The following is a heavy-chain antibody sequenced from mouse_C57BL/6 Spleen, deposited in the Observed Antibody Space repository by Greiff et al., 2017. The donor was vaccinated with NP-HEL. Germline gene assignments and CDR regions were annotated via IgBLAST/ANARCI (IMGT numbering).Heavy chain of an antibody. CDR1: GYAFSSYW. CDR3: AREGLNSSVLFAY. J-gene: IGHJ3*01. CDR2: IYPGDGDT. Sequence: VQLQQSGAELVKPGASVKISCKASGYAFSSYWMNWVKQRPGKGLEWIGQIYPGDGDTNYNGKFKGKVTLTADKSYSTAYMQLSSLTSEDSAVYFCAREGLNSSVLFAYWGQGTLVTVSA. D-gene: IGHD1-1*01. V-gene: IGHV1-80*01.